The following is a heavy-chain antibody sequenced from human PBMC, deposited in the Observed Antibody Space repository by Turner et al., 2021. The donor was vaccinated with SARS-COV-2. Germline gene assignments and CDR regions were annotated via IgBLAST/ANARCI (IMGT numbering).Heavy chain of an antibody. CDR1: GFTFSSYS. V-gene: IGHV3-21*01. J-gene: IGHJ3*02. CDR3: ARARWDYYESSGYYPNAFDI. CDR2: SSSSSSYI. D-gene: IGHD3-22*01. Sequence: EVQLVESGGGLVKPGRSLRLSCAASGFTFSSYSMNWVRQAPGKGLEWVSSSSSSSSYIYYADSVKGRFTISRDNAKNSLYLQMNSLKAEDTAVYYCARARWDYYESSGYYPNAFDIWGQGTMVTVSS.